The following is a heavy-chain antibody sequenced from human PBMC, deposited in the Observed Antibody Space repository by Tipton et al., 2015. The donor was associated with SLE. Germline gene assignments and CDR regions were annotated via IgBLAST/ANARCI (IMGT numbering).Heavy chain of an antibody. V-gene: IGHV4-59*12. CDR2: IHYDGNT. CDR1: GDSTSNSY. D-gene: IGHD1-14*01. J-gene: IGHJ3*02. Sequence: TLSLTCTVSGDSTSNSYWNWIRQPPGKGLEWIGYIHYDGNTNYNPSLKSRVTISLDTSKNQFSLKLSSVTAADTAVYYCARVGETGNALDIWGQGTMVTVSS. CDR3: ARVGETGNALDI.